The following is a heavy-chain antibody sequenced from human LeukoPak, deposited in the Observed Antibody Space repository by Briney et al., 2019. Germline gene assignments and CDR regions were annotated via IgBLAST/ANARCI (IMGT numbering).Heavy chain of an antibody. CDR2: INPNSGGT. CDR1: GYTFTSYG. J-gene: IGHJ5*02. Sequence: ASVKVSCTASGYTFTSYGISWVRQAPGQGLEWMGWINPNSGGTNYAQKFQGRVTMTRDTSISTAYMELSRLRSDDTAVYYCARLLLLGNWFDPWGQGTLVTVSS. D-gene: IGHD2-2*01. V-gene: IGHV1-2*02. CDR3: ARLLLLGNWFDP.